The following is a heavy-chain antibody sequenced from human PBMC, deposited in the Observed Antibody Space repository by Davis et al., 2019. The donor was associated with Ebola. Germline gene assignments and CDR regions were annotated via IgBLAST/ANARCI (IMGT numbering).Heavy chain of an antibody. CDR1: GGSFSSHP. J-gene: IGHJ4*02. Sequence: SVKVSCKTSGGSFSSHPISWVRQAPRQGLEWMGGIIPIFDTPHHAQKFQGRITITADASTSTAYMELSSLRSEDTATYFRARDFDGGNYYFDYWGPGTPVTVSS. CDR3: ARDFDGGNYYFDY. V-gene: IGHV1-69*13. D-gene: IGHD3-9*01. CDR2: IIPIFDTP.